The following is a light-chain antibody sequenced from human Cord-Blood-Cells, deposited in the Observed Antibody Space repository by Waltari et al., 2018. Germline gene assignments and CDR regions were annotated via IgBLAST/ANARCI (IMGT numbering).Light chain of an antibody. CDR1: QSLLHSNGYNY. V-gene: IGKV2-28*01. Sequence: DIVMTQSPLSLPVTPGEPAPISFRSRQSLLHSNGYNYLDWYLQTPGQSPQLLIYLGSNRASGVPDRFSGSGSGTDFTLKISRVEAEDVGVYYCMQALQTPYTFGQGTKLEIK. CDR3: MQALQTPYT. CDR2: LGS. J-gene: IGKJ2*01.